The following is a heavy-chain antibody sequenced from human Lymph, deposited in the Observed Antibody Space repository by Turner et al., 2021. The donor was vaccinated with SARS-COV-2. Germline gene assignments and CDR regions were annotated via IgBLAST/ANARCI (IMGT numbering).Heavy chain of an antibody. CDR3: ARGDYYGSGSYPGKTFDC. CDR2: ISYDGSNK. J-gene: IGHJ4*02. V-gene: IGHV3-30-3*01. CDR1: GFPFSSYA. D-gene: IGHD3-10*01. Sequence: QVQLVESGGGVVQPGRSLRPSCAASGFPFSSYAMYWVRQAPGKGLEWVAVISYDGSNKYYADSVKGRFTISRDNSKNTLYLQMNSLRAEDTAVYYCARGDYYGSGSYPGKTFDCWGQGTLVTVSS.